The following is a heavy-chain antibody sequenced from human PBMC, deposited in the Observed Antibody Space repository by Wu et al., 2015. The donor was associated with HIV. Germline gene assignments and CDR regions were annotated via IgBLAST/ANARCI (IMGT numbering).Heavy chain of an antibody. J-gene: IGHJ4*02. CDR1: GVSFTHYA. D-gene: IGHD2-15*01. CDR3: VGRQKYTPGNVGNFDF. V-gene: IGHV1-69*12. Sequence: QVRLVQSGAEVKTPGSSVRISCKASGVSFTHYAVNWVRQAPGQRLEWVGGTIPHFGVINPAQKFKDRLRLTADASTTTVYMELSGLEFADTAVYYCVGRQKYTPGNVGNFDFWGQGHWSPS. CDR2: TIPHFGVI.